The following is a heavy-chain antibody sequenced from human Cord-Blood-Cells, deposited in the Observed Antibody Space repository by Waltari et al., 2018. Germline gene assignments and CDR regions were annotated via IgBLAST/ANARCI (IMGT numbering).Heavy chain of an antibody. D-gene: IGHD3-3*01. CDR2: IYHSGST. J-gene: IGHJ4*02. CDR1: GYSISSGYY. V-gene: IGHV4-38-2*02. CDR3: ARINYDFWSGYYTVGAFDY. Sequence: QVQLQESGPGLVKPSETLSLTCTVSGYSISSGYYWGWIRQPPGKGLEWIGSIYHSGSTYSNPSLKSRVTISVDTSKNQFSRKLSSVTAADTAVYYCARINYDFWSGYYTVGAFDYWGQGTLVTVSS.